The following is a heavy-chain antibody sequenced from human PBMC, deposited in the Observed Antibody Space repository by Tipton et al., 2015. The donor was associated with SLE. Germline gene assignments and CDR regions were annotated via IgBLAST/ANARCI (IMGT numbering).Heavy chain of an antibody. J-gene: IGHJ4*02. V-gene: IGHV4-38-2*02. CDR2: IYHSGST. CDR1: GYSISSGYY. Sequence: TLSLTCTVSGYSISSGYYWGWIRQPPGKGLEWIGSIYHSGSTYYNPSLKSRVTISLDTSKNQFSLRLSSVTEADTAVYYCGRHYLGGSDGDYWGQGTLVTVSS. CDR3: GRHYLGGSDGDY. D-gene: IGHD2-15*01.